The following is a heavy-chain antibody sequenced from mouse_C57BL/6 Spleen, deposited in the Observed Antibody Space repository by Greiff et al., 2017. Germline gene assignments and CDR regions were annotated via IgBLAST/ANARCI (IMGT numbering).Heavy chain of an antibody. CDR1: GYTFTSYW. J-gene: IGHJ4*01. D-gene: IGHD1-1*01. CDR2: IDPSDSYT. Sequence: QVQLQQPGAELVMPGASVKLSCKASGYTFTSYWMHWVKQRPGQGLEWIGKIDPSDSYTNYNQKFKGKSTLTVDKSSSTAYMQLSSLTSEDSAVYYCARLTTVVGYARDYWGQGTSVTVSS. V-gene: IGHV1-69*01. CDR3: ARLTTVVGYARDY.